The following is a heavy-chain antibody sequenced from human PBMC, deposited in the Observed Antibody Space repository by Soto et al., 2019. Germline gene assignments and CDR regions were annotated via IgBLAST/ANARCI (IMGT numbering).Heavy chain of an antibody. J-gene: IGHJ5*02. CDR3: ARRVLMTTVKYEGFDH. CDR2: IIPIFGTA. Sequence: ASVKVSCKASGGTFSSYAISWVRQAPGQGLGWMGGIIPIFGTANYAQKFQGRVTITADESTSTADMELSSLRSEDTAVYYCARRVLMTTVKYEGFDHGGQGTLVNVSS. V-gene: IGHV1-69*13. D-gene: IGHD4-17*01. CDR1: GGTFSSYA.